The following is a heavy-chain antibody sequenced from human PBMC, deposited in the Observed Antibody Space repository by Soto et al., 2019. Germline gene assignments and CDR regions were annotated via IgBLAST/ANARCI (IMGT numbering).Heavy chain of an antibody. CDR2: IKQDGSEK. Sequence: GGSLRLSCAASGFTFSSYWMSWVRQAPGKGLEWVANIKQDGSEKYYVDSVKGRFTISRDNAKNSLYLQMNSLRAEDTAVYYCARDSYYDFWSGYPAGWFDPWGQGTLVTVSS. J-gene: IGHJ5*02. CDR3: ARDSYYDFWSGYPAGWFDP. D-gene: IGHD3-3*01. V-gene: IGHV3-7*01. CDR1: GFTFSSYW.